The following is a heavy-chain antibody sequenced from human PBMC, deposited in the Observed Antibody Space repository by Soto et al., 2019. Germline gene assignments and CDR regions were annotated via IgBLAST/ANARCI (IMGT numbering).Heavy chain of an antibody. CDR3: AKDRYGQVADYVDY. CDR1: GFTFSDYA. CDR2: ISVSGGNT. Sequence: EVQLLESGGDLAQPGGSLRLSCAASGFTFSDYAMTWVRQAPGKGLEWVSAISVSGGNTYYAAAVKGRFTISRDNSRNTRYLEMNSLRAEDTAVYYCAKDRYGQVADYVDYWGLGTLVSVSS. D-gene: IGHD6-19*01. V-gene: IGHV3-23*01. J-gene: IGHJ4*02.